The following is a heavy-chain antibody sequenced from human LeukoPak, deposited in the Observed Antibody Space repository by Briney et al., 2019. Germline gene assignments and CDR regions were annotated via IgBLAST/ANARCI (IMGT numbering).Heavy chain of an antibody. Sequence: PGGSLRLSCAASGFTVSSNYMNWVRQAPGKGLEWVSMIYSGGNTFYTDSVKGRFIISRDNSKNTLDLQMNSLRAEATAVYYCARRGHGYGSPFDYWGQGTLVTVSS. CDR1: GFTVSSNY. CDR2: IYSGGNT. J-gene: IGHJ4*02. V-gene: IGHV3-66*04. CDR3: ARRGHGYGSPFDY. D-gene: IGHD5-18*01.